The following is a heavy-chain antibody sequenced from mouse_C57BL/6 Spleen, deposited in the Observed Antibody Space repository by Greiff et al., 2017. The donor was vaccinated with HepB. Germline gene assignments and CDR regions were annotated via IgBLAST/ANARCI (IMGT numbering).Heavy chain of an antibody. CDR2: IDPSDSYT. CDR1: GYTFTSYW. J-gene: IGHJ2*01. D-gene: IGHD4-1*01. V-gene: IGHV1-69*01. Sequence: VQLQQPGAELVMPGASVKLSCKASGYTFTSYWMHWVKQRPGQGLEWIGEIDPSDSYTNYNQKFKGKSTLTVDKSSSTAYMQLSSLTSEDSAVYYCAIFDVGFDYWGQGTTLTVSS. CDR3: AIFDVGFDY.